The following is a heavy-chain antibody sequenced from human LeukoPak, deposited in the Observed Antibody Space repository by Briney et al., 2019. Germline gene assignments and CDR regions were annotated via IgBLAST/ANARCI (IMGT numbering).Heavy chain of an antibody. Sequence: SETLSLTCTVSGGSISSYYWSWIRQPPGKGLEWIGYIYYSGSTYYNPSLKSRVTISVDTSKNQFSLKLSSVTAADTAVYYCARDHGGNPEFDYWGQGTLVTVSS. V-gene: IGHV4-59*12. J-gene: IGHJ4*02. CDR1: GGSISSYY. D-gene: IGHD4-23*01. CDR3: ARDHGGNPEFDY. CDR2: IYYSGST.